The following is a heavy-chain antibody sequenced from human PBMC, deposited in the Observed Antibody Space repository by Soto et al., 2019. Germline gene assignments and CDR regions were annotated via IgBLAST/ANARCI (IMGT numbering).Heavy chain of an antibody. Sequence: VQLVESGGGLVKAGGSLRLSCAASGFTFSDKYMTWIRQAPGKGLEWVSGITLSGGSTYYADSVKGRFTISRDNSKNTLYLQMNSLRAEDTAVYYCVRNLGFFDYWSQGTLVTVSS. J-gene: IGHJ4*02. CDR2: ITLSGGST. CDR3: VRNLGFFDY. V-gene: IGHV3-23*04. CDR1: GFTFSDKY.